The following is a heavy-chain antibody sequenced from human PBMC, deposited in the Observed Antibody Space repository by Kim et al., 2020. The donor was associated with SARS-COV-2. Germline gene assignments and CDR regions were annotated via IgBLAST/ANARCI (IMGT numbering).Heavy chain of an antibody. CDR3: ARDFYYYDSSGVFDP. D-gene: IGHD3-22*01. Sequence: PSLTSRVTISVDTSKNQFSRKLSSVTAADTAVYYCARDFYYYDSSGVFDPWGQGTLVTVSS. V-gene: IGHV4-30-2*04. J-gene: IGHJ5*02.